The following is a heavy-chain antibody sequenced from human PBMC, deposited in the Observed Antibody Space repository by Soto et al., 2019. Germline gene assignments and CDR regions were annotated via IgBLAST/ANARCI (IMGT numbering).Heavy chain of an antibody. Sequence: GASVKVSCKASGYTFTRYTMNWVRQAPGQRLEWMGWINPDNGNTKSSQKFQDRVIITRDTSASTAYTDLSSLRSEDTAVYYCARGPKGYYYGMDVWGQGTTVTVS. V-gene: IGHV1-3*01. J-gene: IGHJ6*02. CDR1: GYTFTRYT. CDR2: INPDNGNT. CDR3: ARGPKGYYYGMDV.